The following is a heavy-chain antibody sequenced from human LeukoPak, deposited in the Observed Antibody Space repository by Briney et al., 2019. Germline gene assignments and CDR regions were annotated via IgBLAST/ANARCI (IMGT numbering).Heavy chain of an antibody. J-gene: IGHJ6*03. CDR2: IYYSGST. Sequence: SETLSLTCTVSGGSISSTTYSWGWIRQPPGKGLEWIGSIYYSGSTFYNPSLKSRVTMSVDTSRNQFSPRLSSVTAADSAVYYCARRLRTYYYMDVWGNGTTVTVSS. CDR1: GGSISSTTYS. CDR3: ARRLRTYYYMDV. V-gene: IGHV4-39*07. D-gene: IGHD4-17*01.